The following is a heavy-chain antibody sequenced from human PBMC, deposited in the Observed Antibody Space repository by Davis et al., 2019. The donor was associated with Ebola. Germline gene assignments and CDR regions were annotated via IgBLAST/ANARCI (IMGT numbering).Heavy chain of an antibody. V-gene: IGHV5-51*01. Sequence: KVSCKASGYTFTSYAMHWVRQMPGKGPEWMGIIYPGDSDTRYSPSFQGQVTISADKSISTAYLQWSSLKASDTAMYYCLAYFDYWGQGTLVTVSS. J-gene: IGHJ4*02. CDR3: LAYFDY. CDR2: IYPGDSDT. CDR1: GYTFTSYA.